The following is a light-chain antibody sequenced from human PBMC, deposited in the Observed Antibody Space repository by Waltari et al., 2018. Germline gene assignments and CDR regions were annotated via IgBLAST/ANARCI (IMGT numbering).Light chain of an antibody. Sequence: SYELTQPPSVSVSPGQTARITCSGDALPKQYAFWYQQRSGQASVLVIDKDSERRSGIPERFSGSTSGTTVTLTIRGVQAEDEADYYCQSADSSGTMGVFGGGTKLTVL. CDR3: QSADSSGTMGV. V-gene: IGLV3-25*03. CDR1: ALPKQY. J-gene: IGLJ3*02. CDR2: KDS.